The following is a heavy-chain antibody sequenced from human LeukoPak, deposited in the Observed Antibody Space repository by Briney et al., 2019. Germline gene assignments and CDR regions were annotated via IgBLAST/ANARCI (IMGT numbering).Heavy chain of an antibody. CDR3: ARWSRTGSSFDY. CDR2: INHSGST. J-gene: IGHJ4*02. D-gene: IGHD2-15*01. CDR1: GGSFSGYY. Sequence: SETLSLTCAVYGGSFSGYYWSWIRQPPGKGLEWIGEINHSGSTNYNPSLKSRVTISVDRSKNQFSLKLSSVTAADTAVYYCARWSRTGSSFDYWGQGTLVTVSS. V-gene: IGHV4-34*01.